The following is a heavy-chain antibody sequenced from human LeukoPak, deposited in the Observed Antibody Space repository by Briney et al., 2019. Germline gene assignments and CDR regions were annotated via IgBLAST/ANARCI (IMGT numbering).Heavy chain of an antibody. V-gene: IGHV1-18*01. Sequence: GASVKVSCKASGYTFTNYGINWVRQAPGQGLEWMGWTSAYNGNTNYAQKLQGRVTMTTDTSTSTAYMELRSLRSDDTAVYYCARGLWDDRPKYNWFDPWGQGTLVTVSS. CDR2: TSAYNGNT. CDR3: ARGLWDDRPKYNWFDP. J-gene: IGHJ5*02. D-gene: IGHD3-16*01. CDR1: GYTFTNYG.